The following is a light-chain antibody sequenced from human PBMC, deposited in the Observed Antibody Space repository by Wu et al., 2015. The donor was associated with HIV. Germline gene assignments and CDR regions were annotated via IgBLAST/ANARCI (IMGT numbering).Light chain of an antibody. V-gene: IGKV3-20*01. J-gene: IGKJ3*01. CDR2: GAS. CDR1: QSVSSSY. Sequence: EIVLTQSPGTLSLSPGERATLSCRASQSVSSSYLAWYQQKPGQAPRLLIYGASSRATGIPDRFSGSGSGTDFTLTISRLEPEDFAVYYCQQYGSSPLTFGPGTKGGYQ. CDR3: QQYGSSPLT.